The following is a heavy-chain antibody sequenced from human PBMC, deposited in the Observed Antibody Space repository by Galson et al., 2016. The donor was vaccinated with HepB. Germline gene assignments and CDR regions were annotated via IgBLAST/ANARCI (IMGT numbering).Heavy chain of an antibody. CDR2: ISYGGTDE. CDR1: GFPFTTYA. V-gene: IGHV3-30*18. D-gene: IGHD3-10*01. CDR3: AKEDDSGSHGGGIDV. J-gene: IGHJ6*02. Sequence: SLRLSCAASGFPFTTYAMHWLRQPPGKGLEWLAIISYGGTDEYYAASVRGRFTISRDNSQDTVYLQMSSLRPEDTAVYYCAKEDDSGSHGGGIDVWGQGTTVTVSS.